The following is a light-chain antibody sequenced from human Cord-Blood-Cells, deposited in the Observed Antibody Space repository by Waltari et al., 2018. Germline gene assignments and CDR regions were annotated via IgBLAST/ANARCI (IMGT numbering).Light chain of an antibody. CDR1: QSVSSN. J-gene: IGKJ4*01. CDR2: GAS. V-gene: IGKV3-15*01. CDR3: QQYNNWPPLT. Sequence: EIVLTQSPATLSVSPGERATLSCRASQSVSSNLAWYQQKPGQAPRLLIYGASTRATSIPARFSCSGSGTEFTLTISSLQSEDFAVDYCQQYNNWPPLTFGGGTKVEIK.